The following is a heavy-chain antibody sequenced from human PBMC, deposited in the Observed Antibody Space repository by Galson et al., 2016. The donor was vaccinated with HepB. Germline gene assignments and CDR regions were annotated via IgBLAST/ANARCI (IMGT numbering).Heavy chain of an antibody. J-gene: IGHJ4*02. CDR1: GFSFSAYG. V-gene: IGHV3-30*18. D-gene: IGHD3-10*01. CDR3: AKELRAHGFGEIFFDY. CDR2: VSYDGLND. Sequence: SLRLSCAVTGFSFSAYGMHWVRQAPGKGLEWVAGVSYDGLNDYYADSVKGRFSTSRDKSKKTLHLQMNSLRSEDTAVYYCAKELRAHGFGEIFFDYWGQGSLVTVPS.